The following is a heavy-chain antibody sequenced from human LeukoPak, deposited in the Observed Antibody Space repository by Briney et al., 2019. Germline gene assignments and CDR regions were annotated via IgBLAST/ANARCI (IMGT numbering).Heavy chain of an antibody. V-gene: IGHV1-2*06. CDR1: GYTFTGYY. J-gene: IGHJ4*02. D-gene: IGHD6-19*01. CDR3: ARRLFLRGWYAQGY. CDR2: INPNSGGT. Sequence: ASVKVSCKASGYTFTGYYMHWVRQAPGQGLEWMGRINPNSGGTNYAQKFQGRVTMTRDTSISTAYMELSRLRSDDTAVYYCARRLFLRGWYAQGYWGQGTLVTVSS.